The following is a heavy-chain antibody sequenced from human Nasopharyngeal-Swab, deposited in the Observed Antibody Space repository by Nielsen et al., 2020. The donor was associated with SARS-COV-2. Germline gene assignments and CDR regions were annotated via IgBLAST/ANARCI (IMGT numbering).Heavy chain of an antibody. CDR3: ARDPLIRGVIYLLYGMDV. CDR2: ISYDGSNK. J-gene: IGHJ6*02. V-gene: IGHV3-30*03. Sequence: GESLTISCAASGFTFSSYGMHWVRQDPGKGLEWVAVISYDGSNKYYADSVKGRFTISRDNSKNTLYLQMNSLRAEDTAVYYCARDPLIRGVIYLLYGMDVWGQGTTVTVSS. D-gene: IGHD3-10*01. CDR1: GFTFSSYG.